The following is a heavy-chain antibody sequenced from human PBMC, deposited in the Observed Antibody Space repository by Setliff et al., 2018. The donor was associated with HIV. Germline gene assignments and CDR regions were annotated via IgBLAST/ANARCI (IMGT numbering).Heavy chain of an antibody. D-gene: IGHD5-12*01. CDR1: GGSISSGSYY. Sequence: TSETLSLTCTVSGGSISSGSYYWSWIRQPAGKGLEWSGRIHTSGSTNYNPSLKSRVTISVDTSKNQFSLNLSSVTAADTAIYYCARDWGYIAATPDYWGQGTRVTVSS. CDR3: ARDWGYIAATPDY. V-gene: IGHV4-61*02. J-gene: IGHJ4*02. CDR2: IHTSGST.